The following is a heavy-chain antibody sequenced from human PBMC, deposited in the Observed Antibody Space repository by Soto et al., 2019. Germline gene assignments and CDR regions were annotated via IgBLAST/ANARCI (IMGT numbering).Heavy chain of an antibody. D-gene: IGHD2-21*01. V-gene: IGHV1-18*04. J-gene: IGHJ6*02. CDR2: ISGYNGNT. CDR1: GYTFSGYS. Sequence: QVVLEQSGGEVKKPGASVKVSCKASGYTFSGYSITWVRQAPGQGLEWMGRISGYNGNTNYARTLRGRLTLTTDTSTSTAYVELRSLTSADTAVYYCARDVFCGGAPACPDMDVWGHGTTVTVSS. CDR3: ARDVFCGGAPACPDMDV.